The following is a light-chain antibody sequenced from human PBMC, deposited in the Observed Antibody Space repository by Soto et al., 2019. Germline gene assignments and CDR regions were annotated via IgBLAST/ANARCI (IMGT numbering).Light chain of an antibody. CDR1: SSNIKTNG. CDR2: SNN. V-gene: IGLV1-44*01. CDR3: ATWDDSLNGLI. J-gene: IGLJ2*01. Sequence: QFVLTQPPSASGTPGQRVTISCSGGSSNIKTNGVSWYQQVPGAAPKLLIYSNNQRPSGAPDRFTGSKSGTSASLAIAGLQSEDEATYHCATWDDSLNGLIFGGGTKLTVL.